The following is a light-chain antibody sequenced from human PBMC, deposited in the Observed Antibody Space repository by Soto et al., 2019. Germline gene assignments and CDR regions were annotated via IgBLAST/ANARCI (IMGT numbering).Light chain of an antibody. Sequence: QSALTQPASVSGSPAQSITISCTGTSSDVGGYNYVSWYQQHPGKAPKLMIYEVSNRPSGVSNRFSGSKSGNTASLTISGLQAEDEADYYCSSYTSSSTPYVVFGGGTKLTVL. J-gene: IGLJ2*01. CDR2: EVS. V-gene: IGLV2-14*01. CDR3: SSYTSSSTPYVV. CDR1: SSDVGGYNY.